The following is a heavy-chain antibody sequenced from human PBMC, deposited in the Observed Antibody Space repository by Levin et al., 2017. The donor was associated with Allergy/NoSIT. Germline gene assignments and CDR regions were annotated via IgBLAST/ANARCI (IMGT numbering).Heavy chain of an antibody. CDR1: GFTFDDYG. D-gene: IGHD6-19*01. J-gene: IGHJ4*02. V-gene: IGHV3-20*04. Sequence: GGSLRLSCVASGFTFDDYGMSWVRQAPGKGLEWVSGINWNGGSTGYADSVKGRFTISRDSAKNSLYLQMNSLRAEDTALYYCARGSTGGSSGWYGSYWGQGTLVTVAS. CDR3: ARGSTGGSSGWYGSY. CDR2: INWNGGST.